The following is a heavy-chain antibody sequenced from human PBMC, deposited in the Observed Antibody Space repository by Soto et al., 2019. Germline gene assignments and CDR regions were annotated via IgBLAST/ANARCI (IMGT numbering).Heavy chain of an antibody. CDR1: GFTFSSYS. CDR3: ARDPAWYEQWLWAAAFDI. Sequence: EVQLVESGGGLVKPGGSQRLSCAASGFTFSSYSMNWVRQAPGKGLEWVSSISSSSSYIYYADSVKGRFTISRDNAKNSLYLQMNSLRAEDTAVYYCARDPAWYEQWLWAAAFDIWGQGTMVTVSS. CDR2: ISSSSSYI. J-gene: IGHJ3*02. V-gene: IGHV3-21*01. D-gene: IGHD6-19*01.